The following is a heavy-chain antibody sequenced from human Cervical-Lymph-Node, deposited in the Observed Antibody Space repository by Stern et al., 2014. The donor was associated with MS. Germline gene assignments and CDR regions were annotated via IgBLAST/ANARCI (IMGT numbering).Heavy chain of an antibody. CDR2: IWSDGSNP. V-gene: IGHV3-33*01. CDR3: ARGRNVGVNYYFDY. CDR1: GLTFSGYG. D-gene: IGHD3-16*01. J-gene: IGHJ4*02. Sequence: VQLVESGGGVVQPGKSLRLSCVASGLTFSGYGMHWVRQAPGKGLEWVAFIWSDGSNPSYADSVQGRFTIARDNLQNTLHLHMNNVTAADTARYYCARGRNVGVNYYFDYWGQGSLVTVSS.